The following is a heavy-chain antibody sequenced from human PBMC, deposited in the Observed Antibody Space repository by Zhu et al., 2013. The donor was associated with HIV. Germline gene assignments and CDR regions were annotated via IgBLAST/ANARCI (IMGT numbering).Heavy chain of an antibody. J-gene: IGHJ6*02. V-gene: IGHV1-18*01. CDR2: ISAYNGNT. D-gene: IGHD3-3*01. Sequence: QVQLVQSGAEVKKPGASVKVSCKASGYTFTSYGISWVRQAPGQGLEWMGWISAYNGNTNYAQKLQGRVTMTTDTSTSTAYMELRSLRSDDTAVYYCARDWDDWSGLSVSGLGPYYYGMDVWGQGPTSPSP. CDR3: ARDWDDWSGLSVSGLGPYYYGMDV. CDR1: GYTFTSYG.